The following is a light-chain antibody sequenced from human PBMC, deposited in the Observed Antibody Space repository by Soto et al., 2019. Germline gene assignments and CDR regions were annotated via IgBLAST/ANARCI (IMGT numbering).Light chain of an antibody. V-gene: IGKV1-5*01. J-gene: IGKJ1*01. CDR1: QSISSW. CDR2: DAS. Sequence: DIQMTQSPSTLSASVGDRVTITCRASQSISSWLAWYQQKPGKAPKLLIYDASSLESGVPSRFSGSGSGTEFTLTISSLQPDDFATNYGQQYNSYSQTFGQGTKVEIK. CDR3: QQYNSYSQT.